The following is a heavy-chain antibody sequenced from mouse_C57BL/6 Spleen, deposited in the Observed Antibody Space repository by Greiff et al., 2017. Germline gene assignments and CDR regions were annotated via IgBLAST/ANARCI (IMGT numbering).Heavy chain of an antibody. V-gene: IGHV1-55*01. CDR1: GYTFTSYW. D-gene: IGHD1-1*01. CDR2: IYPGSGST. Sequence: QVQLQQPGAELVKPGASVKMSCKASGYTFTSYWITWVKQRPGQGLEWIGDIYPGSGSTNYNEKFKSKATLTVDTSSSTAYMQLSSLTSEDSAVYDCARSYYGSSYGYFDVWGTGTTVTVSS. J-gene: IGHJ1*03. CDR3: ARSYYGSSYGYFDV.